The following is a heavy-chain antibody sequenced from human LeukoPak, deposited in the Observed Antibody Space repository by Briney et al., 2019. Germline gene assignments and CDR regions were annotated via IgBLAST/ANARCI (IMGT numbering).Heavy chain of an antibody. Sequence: SVKVSCKASGGTFSSYAISWVRQAPGPEREWMGGIIPIFGTANYAQKFQGRVTITTDESTSTAYMELSSLRSEDTDVYYCARYSTSGRAFDIWGQGTMVTVSS. CDR2: IIPIFGTA. J-gene: IGHJ3*02. D-gene: IGHD1-26*01. CDR3: ARYSTSGRAFDI. V-gene: IGHV1-69*05. CDR1: GGTFSSYA.